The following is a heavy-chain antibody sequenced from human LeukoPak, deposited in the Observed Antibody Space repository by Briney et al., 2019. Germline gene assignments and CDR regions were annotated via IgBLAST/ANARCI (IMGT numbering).Heavy chain of an antibody. V-gene: IGHV3-7*03. CDR2: IKEDGTET. CDR1: GFMFSSNW. Sequence: GGSLRLSCAASGFMFSSNWMSWVRLAPGKGLEWVANIKEDGTETCYVDSVKGRFTISRDNAKNSLYLQMNSLRVEDTAVYYCAKEGRSLQTYWGQGTLVTVSS. CDR3: AKEGRSLQTY. J-gene: IGHJ4*02. D-gene: IGHD5-24*01.